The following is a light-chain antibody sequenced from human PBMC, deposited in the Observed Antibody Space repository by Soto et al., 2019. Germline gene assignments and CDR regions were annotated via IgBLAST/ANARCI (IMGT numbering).Light chain of an antibody. Sequence: DIQMTQSPSTLSASVGDRLTITCRASQSISSWLAWYQQKPGKAPKLLIYDVSNLESGVPSRFSGSGSGTEFTLTISSLQPDDVATYYCQQYNSFWTFGQGTKVEIK. CDR2: DVS. J-gene: IGKJ1*01. CDR1: QSISSW. V-gene: IGKV1-5*01. CDR3: QQYNSFWT.